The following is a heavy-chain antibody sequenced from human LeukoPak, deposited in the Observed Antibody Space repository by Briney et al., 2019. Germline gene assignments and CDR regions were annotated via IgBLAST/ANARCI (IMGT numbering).Heavy chain of an antibody. D-gene: IGHD3-22*01. CDR2: MDPNNGDT. Sequence: DSVKVSCKASGYTFASYEINWVRQVTGQGLEWMGWMDPNNGDTAYAQNFQGRVTMTEDTSTDTAYMELSSLRSEDTAVYYCATRLTMIVVGAFDYWGQGTLVTVSS. J-gene: IGHJ4*02. V-gene: IGHV1-8*01. CDR3: ATRLTMIVVGAFDY. CDR1: GYTFASYE.